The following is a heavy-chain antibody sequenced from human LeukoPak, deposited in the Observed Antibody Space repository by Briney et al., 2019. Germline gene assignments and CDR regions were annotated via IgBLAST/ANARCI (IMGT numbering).Heavy chain of an antibody. D-gene: IGHD4-11*01. CDR2: ISNSGSTI. Sequence: GGSLRLSCAASGFTFSDYYMSWIRQAPGKGLEWVSYISNSGSTIYYADSVKGRFSISRDNAKISLYLQMNSLRAEDTAVYYCARDRGTVTTEGLQYAFDIWGQGTMVTVSS. CDR1: GFTFSDYY. V-gene: IGHV3-11*01. J-gene: IGHJ3*02. CDR3: ARDRGTVTTEGLQYAFDI.